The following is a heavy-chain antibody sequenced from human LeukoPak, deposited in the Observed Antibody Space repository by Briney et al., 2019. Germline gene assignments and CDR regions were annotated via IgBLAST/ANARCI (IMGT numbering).Heavy chain of an antibody. J-gene: IGHJ3*01. CDR3: AKSRERWLHSIDAFDF. V-gene: IGHV3-43D*03. CDR2: ITWDGKA. D-gene: IGHD5-24*01. Sequence: HTGGSLRLSCAASGFMFDDYAMHWVRQAPGKGLEWVSLITWDGKAYYTDSVKGRFTISRDNSKNSLYLQMNSLRAEDTALYYCAKSRERWLHSIDAFDFWGQGTMVAVSS. CDR1: GFMFDDYA.